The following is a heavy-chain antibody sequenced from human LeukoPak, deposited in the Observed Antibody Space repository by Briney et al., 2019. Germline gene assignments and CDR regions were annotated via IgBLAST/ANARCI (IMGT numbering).Heavy chain of an antibody. J-gene: IGHJ4*02. CDR2: LSGSGGGT. V-gene: IGHV3-23*01. CDR1: GITLSNYA. Sequence: GGSLRLSCAVSGITLSNYAMSWVRQAPGKGLEWVAGLSGSGGGTNYADSVKGRFTISGDNSKNTLYLQMNSLRAEDTAVYFCAKRGVVIRVILVGFHREAYYFDSWGQGALVTVSS. CDR3: AKRGVVIRVILVGFHREAYYFDS. D-gene: IGHD3-22*01.